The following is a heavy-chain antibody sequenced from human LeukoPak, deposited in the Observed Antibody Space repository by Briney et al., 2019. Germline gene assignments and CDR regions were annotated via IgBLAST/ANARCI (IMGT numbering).Heavy chain of an antibody. CDR3: AKGRFGELLGY. Sequence: GGSLRLSCAASGFTFSSYWMSWVRQAPGKGLEWVANLKQDGSEKYYVDSVKGRFTISRDNAKNSLYLQMNSLRAEDTAVYYCAKGRFGELLGYWGQGTLVTVSS. V-gene: IGHV3-7*03. CDR2: LKQDGSEK. J-gene: IGHJ4*02. D-gene: IGHD3-10*01. CDR1: GFTFSSYW.